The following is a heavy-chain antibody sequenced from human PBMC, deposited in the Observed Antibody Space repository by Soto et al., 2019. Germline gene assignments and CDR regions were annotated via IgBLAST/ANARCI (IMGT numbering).Heavy chain of an antibody. Sequence: QVQLVESGGGEVQPERSQRLSCTASKFTFASYVMHWVRQAPGEGLEWVALISFDGTNKYYADSVKGRFTISRDNSKNTMYLQMNSLRPEDTAVYYCAREMIPMIMGGMSAMDVWGQGTTVTVS. V-gene: IGHV3-30*04. CDR1: KFTFASYV. CDR3: AREMIPMIMGGMSAMDV. J-gene: IGHJ6*02. CDR2: ISFDGTNK. D-gene: IGHD3-22*01.